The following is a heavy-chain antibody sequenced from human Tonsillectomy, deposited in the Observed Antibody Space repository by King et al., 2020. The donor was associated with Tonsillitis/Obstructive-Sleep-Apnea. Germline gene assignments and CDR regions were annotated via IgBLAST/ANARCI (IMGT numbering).Heavy chain of an antibody. D-gene: IGHD2-15*01. CDR1: GGSISSYY. J-gene: IGHJ6*02. CDR2: IYTSGST. V-gene: IGHV4-4*07. CDR3: ARALSGYCSGGSRHYYYGMDV. Sequence: LQLQESGPGLVKPSETLSLTCTVSGGSISSYYWSWIRQPAGKGLEWIGRIYTSGSTNYNPSLKSRVTMSVDTSKNQFSLKLSPVTAAATAVYYCARALSGYCSGGSRHYYYGMDVWGQGTTVTVSS.